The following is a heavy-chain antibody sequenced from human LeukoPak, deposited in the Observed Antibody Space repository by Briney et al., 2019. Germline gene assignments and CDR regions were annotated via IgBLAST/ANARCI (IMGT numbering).Heavy chain of an antibody. Sequence: SETLSLTCTVSGGSITSFYWTWIRQPPGNGLEWIGNIYYSGSTNYNPSVKSRVTISVDTSNNQFSLKLNSVTAADTAVYYCARARGRAAAGPGVDYWGQGTLVTVSS. CDR3: ARARGRAAAGPGVDY. D-gene: IGHD6-13*01. CDR1: GGSITSFY. J-gene: IGHJ4*02. CDR2: IYYSGST. V-gene: IGHV4-59*01.